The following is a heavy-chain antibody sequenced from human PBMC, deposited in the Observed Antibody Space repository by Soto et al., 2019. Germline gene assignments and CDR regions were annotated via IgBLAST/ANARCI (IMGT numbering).Heavy chain of an antibody. J-gene: IGHJ4*02. Sequence: GGSLRLSCAASGFTFSKAWMNWVRQAPGKGLEWVGRINSDGSSISYADSVKGRFTISRDNAKNTLYLQMKSLRAEDTAVYYCARYPYDSSGFFDFWGQGTVVTVSS. D-gene: IGHD3-22*01. CDR1: GFTFSKAW. CDR3: ARYPYDSSGFFDF. V-gene: IGHV3-74*01. CDR2: INSDGSSI.